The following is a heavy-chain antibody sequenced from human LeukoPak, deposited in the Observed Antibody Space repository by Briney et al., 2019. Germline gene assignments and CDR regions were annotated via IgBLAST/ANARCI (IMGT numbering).Heavy chain of an antibody. Sequence: SETLSLTCNISGGSISTYYWSWMRQPPGKEREGIGYVYYRGTTNYSPSLKSRVTMSVDTSKNQFSLNVNSVTAADTAVYYCARGYSRSSLWFDPWGQGTLVTVSS. D-gene: IGHD6-6*01. J-gene: IGHJ5*02. CDR2: VYYRGTT. CDR1: GGSISTYY. CDR3: ARGYSRSSLWFDP. V-gene: IGHV4-59*01.